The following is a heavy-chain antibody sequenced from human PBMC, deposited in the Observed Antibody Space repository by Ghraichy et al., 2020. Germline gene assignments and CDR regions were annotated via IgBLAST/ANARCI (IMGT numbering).Heavy chain of an antibody. CDR2: ISYDGSNK. CDR1: GFTFSSYG. J-gene: IGHJ1*01. D-gene: IGHD5-18*01. V-gene: IGHV3-30*03. Sequence: SCAASGFTFSSYGMHWVRQAPGKGLEWVAVISYDGSNKYYADSVKGRFTISRDNSKNTLYLQMNSLRAEDTAVYYCARGRGYSYGYTYFQHWGQGTLVTVSS. CDR3: ARGRGYSYGYTYFQH.